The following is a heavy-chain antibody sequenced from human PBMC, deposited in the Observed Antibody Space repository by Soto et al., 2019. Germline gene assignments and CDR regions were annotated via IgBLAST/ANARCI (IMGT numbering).Heavy chain of an antibody. J-gene: IGHJ4*02. Sequence: PGESLKISCKGSGYSFNNSWIAWVRQMPGKGPGWMGIDYPGDSDNKYSRSFQGQVTISADKSISTAYLHWSTLKASDTAMYYCANTLVYSYGFLPPDFDYWGPGTLVTVSS. CDR2: DYPGDSDN. CDR3: ANTLVYSYGFLPPDFDY. V-gene: IGHV5-51*01. CDR1: GYSFNNSW. D-gene: IGHD5-18*01.